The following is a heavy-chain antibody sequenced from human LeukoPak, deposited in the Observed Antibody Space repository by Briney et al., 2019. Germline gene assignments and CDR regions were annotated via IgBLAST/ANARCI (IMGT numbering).Heavy chain of an antibody. Sequence: PGGSLRLSCAASGFTFSSYGMHWVRQAPGKGLEWVAFIRYDGSNKYYADSVKGRFAISRDNSKNTLYLQMNSLRAEDTAVYYCAKEGPGDYAFDIWGQGTMVTVSS. J-gene: IGHJ3*02. D-gene: IGHD7-27*01. CDR3: AKEGPGDYAFDI. V-gene: IGHV3-30*02. CDR2: IRYDGSNK. CDR1: GFTFSSYG.